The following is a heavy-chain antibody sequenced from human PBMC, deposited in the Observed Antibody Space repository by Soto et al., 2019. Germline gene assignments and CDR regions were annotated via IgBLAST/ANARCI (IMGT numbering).Heavy chain of an antibody. CDR1: GFTFPDYT. V-gene: IGHV3-9*01. CDR3: AKGLYYYQTSGYPHY. D-gene: IGHD3-22*01. J-gene: IGHJ4*02. CDR2: ISWNSGSI. Sequence: EVQLVESGGGLVQPGRSLRLSCAASGFTFPDYTMHWVRQAPGKGLEWVSGISWNSGSIDYADSVKGRFTISRDDAKNCLYLQMNSLRAEDTALYYCAKGLYYYQTSGYPHYWGQGTLVTVSS.